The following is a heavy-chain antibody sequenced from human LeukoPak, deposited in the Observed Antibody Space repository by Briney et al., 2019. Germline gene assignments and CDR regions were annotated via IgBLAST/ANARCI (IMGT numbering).Heavy chain of an antibody. CDR1: GYTFTGYY. CDR3: ARASYCSSTSCYLAY. V-gene: IGHV1-2*02. J-gene: IGHJ4*02. CDR2: INPNSGGT. D-gene: IGHD2-2*01. Sequence: ASVKVSCKASGYTFTGYYMHWVRPAPGQGLEWMGWINPNSGGTNYAQKFQGRVTMTRDTSISTAYMELSRLRSDDTAVYYCARASYCSSTSCYLAYWGQGTLVTVSS.